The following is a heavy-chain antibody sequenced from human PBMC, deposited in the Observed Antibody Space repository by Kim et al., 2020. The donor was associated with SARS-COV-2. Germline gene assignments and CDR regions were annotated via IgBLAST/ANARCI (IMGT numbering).Heavy chain of an antibody. CDR3: ARHLDFSNNIYYYGMDV. J-gene: IGHJ6*02. Sequence: SETLSLTCNVSGGSISSYYWSWIRQPPGKGLEWIGYIYYSGSTNYNPSLKGRVTISVDTSKNQFSLKLSSVTAADTAVYYCARHLDFSNNIYYYGMDVWGQGTTVTVAS. D-gene: IGHD4-4*01. CDR2: IYYSGST. CDR1: GGSISSYY. V-gene: IGHV4-59*13.